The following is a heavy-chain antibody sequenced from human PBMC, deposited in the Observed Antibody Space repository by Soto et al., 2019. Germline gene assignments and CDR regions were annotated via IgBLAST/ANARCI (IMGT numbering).Heavy chain of an antibody. CDR1: GGSISGYY. CDR3: ARQRAYDCNGRDDFDI. CDR2: VYESGST. D-gene: IGHD2-21*02. V-gene: IGHV4-59*08. Sequence: QVLVQESGPGLVKPSETLSLTCIVSGGSISGYYWSWIRQHPGKGLEWIGHVYESGSTNYNPSLKSRITILVDTSKHHFSLKMTSVTAADTAVYYCARQRAYDCNGRDDFDIWGQGTMVTVSS. J-gene: IGHJ3*02.